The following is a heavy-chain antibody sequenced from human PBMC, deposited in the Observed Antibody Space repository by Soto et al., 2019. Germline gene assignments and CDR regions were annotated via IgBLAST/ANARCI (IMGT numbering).Heavy chain of an antibody. J-gene: IGHJ4*02. CDR3: AARFITIFGVVMNYAFDY. CDR2: INHSGST. V-gene: IGHV4-34*01. D-gene: IGHD3-3*01. Sequence: QVQLQQWGAGLLKPSETLSLTCAVYGGSFSGYYWSWIRQPPGKGLEWIGEINHSGSTNYNRSLKSRVTISVDTSKNQFSLKLSSVTAADTAVYYCAARFITIFGVVMNYAFDYWGQGTLVTVSS. CDR1: GGSFSGYY.